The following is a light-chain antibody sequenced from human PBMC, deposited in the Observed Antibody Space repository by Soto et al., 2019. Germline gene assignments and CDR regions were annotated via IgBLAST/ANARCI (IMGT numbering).Light chain of an antibody. CDR1: QSVSTY. CDR2: DAS. V-gene: IGKV3-11*01. CDR3: QQYSNWPRT. J-gene: IGKJ1*01. Sequence: EVVLTQSPATLSLSPGERATLSCRASQSVSTYLAWYQQKPGQAPRLLIYDASNRATGIPDRFSGSVSGTDFTLTISRLEPEDFAVYYCQQYSNWPRTFGQGTKVDI.